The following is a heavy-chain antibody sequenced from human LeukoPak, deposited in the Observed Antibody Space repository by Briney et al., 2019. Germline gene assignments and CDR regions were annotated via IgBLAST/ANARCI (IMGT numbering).Heavy chain of an antibody. CDR1: GGSISSNKW. CDR2: IYHSGST. J-gene: IGHJ4*02. V-gene: IGHV4-4*02. CDR3: ASWPVYDGSGSKADY. D-gene: IGHD3-10*01. Sequence: SETLSLTCAVSGGSISSNKWWTWVRQPPGKGLEWIGEIYHSGSTNYKSSLKSRVTISLDKSKNQFSLKLTSVTAADTAVYYCASWPVYDGSGSKADYWGQGTLVTVSS.